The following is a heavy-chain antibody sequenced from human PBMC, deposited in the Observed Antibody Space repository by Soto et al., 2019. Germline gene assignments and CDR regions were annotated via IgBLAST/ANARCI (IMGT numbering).Heavy chain of an antibody. D-gene: IGHD1-26*01. CDR1: GGSINSGGYY. CDR3: ARDNGSGSFFD. CDR2: IYYSGST. V-gene: IGHV4-31*03. Sequence: QVQLQESGPGLLKPSQTLSLTCKVAGGSINSGGYYWNWIRQRPGKGLEWIGYIYYSGSTYYNPSLKSRVTISLDTSKNQFSLKLSSVTVADTAVYYCARDNGSGSFFDWGQGTLVTVSS. J-gene: IGHJ4*02.